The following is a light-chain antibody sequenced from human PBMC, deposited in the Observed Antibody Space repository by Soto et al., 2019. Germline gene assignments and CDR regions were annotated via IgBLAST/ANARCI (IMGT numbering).Light chain of an antibody. CDR1: SSNIGAGYD. Sequence: QSVLTQPPSVSGAPGQRVTISCTGSSSNIGAGYDIHWYQQLPGTAPKLLIYGNINRPSGVPDRFSGSKSGTSASLAITGLQAEDEADYYCQSYDSSLSGSVVFGGGTKLTLL. J-gene: IGLJ2*01. V-gene: IGLV1-40*01. CDR2: GNI. CDR3: QSYDSSLSGSVV.